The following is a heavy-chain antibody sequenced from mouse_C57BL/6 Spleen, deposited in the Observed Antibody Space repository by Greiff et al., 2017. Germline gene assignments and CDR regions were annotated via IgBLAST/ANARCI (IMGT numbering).Heavy chain of an antibody. CDR3: ARTDDGYYCFAY. CDR2: IDPYDSYT. CDR1: GYTFTSYW. V-gene: IGHV1-59*01. D-gene: IGHD2-3*01. J-gene: IGHJ3*01. Sequence: QVQLQQPGAELVRPGTSVKLSCKASGYTFTSYWMHWVKQRPGQGLEWIGVIDPYDSYTNYNQKFKGKATLTVDTYSSPAYMQLSSLTSKDSSDYYCARTDDGYYCFAYWGQGTLVTVSA.